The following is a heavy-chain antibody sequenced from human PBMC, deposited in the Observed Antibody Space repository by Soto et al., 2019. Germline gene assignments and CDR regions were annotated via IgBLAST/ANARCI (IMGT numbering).Heavy chain of an antibody. CDR3: AKLMIVVPPCAFDI. CDR2: ISSSSSYI. J-gene: IGHJ3*02. CDR1: GFTFSSYS. D-gene: IGHD3-22*01. Sequence: PGGSLRLSCAASGFTFSSYSMNWVRQAPGKGLEWVSSISSSSSYIYYADSVKGRFTISRDNAKNSLYLQMNSLRAEDTAVYYCAKLMIVVPPCAFDIWGQGTMVTVSS. V-gene: IGHV3-21*01.